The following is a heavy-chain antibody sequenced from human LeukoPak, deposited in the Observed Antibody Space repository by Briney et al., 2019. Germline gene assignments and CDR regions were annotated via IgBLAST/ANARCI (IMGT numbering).Heavy chain of an antibody. CDR3: ARDASCSSTSCQIDY. CDR2: IIPIFGTA. D-gene: IGHD2-2*01. CDR1: GYTFTSYG. Sequence: GASVKVSCKASGYTFTSYGISWVRQAPGQGLEWMGGIIPIFGTANYAQKFQGRVTITADESTSTAYMELSSLGSEDTAVYYCARDASCSSTSCQIDYWGQGTLVTVSS. V-gene: IGHV1-69*13. J-gene: IGHJ4*02.